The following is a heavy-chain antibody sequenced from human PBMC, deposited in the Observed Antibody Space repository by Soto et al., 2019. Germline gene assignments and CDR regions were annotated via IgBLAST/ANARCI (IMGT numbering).Heavy chain of an antibody. J-gene: IGHJ6*02. CDR1: GYTFTGYY. V-gene: IGHV1-2*04. D-gene: IGHD3-3*01. Sequence: GASVKVSCKASGYTFTGYYMHWVRQAPGQGLERMGWINPNSGGTNYAQKFQGWVTMTRDTSISTAYMELSRLRSDDTAVYYCARGRRDDFWSGYSHYYYYGMDVWGQGTTVTVSS. CDR3: ARGRRDDFWSGYSHYYYYGMDV. CDR2: INPNSGGT.